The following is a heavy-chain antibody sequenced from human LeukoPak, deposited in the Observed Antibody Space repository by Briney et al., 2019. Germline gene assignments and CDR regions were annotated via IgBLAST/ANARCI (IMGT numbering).Heavy chain of an antibody. CDR3: AREYCSGGTCYSPGY. J-gene: IGHJ4*02. CDR2: LSSSSKYI. Sequence: PGGSLRLSCAASGLTFSRYTMNWVRQAPGKGLEWISSLSSSSKYIYYAADALKGRFTISRDNAQNSLYLQINSLRAEDTAVYYCAREYCSGGTCYSPGYWGQGTLVIVSS. CDR1: GLTFSRYT. D-gene: IGHD2-15*01. V-gene: IGHV3-21*01.